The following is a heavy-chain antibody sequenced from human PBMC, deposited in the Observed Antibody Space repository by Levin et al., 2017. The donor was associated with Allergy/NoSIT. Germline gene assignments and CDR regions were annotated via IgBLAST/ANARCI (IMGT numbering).Heavy chain of an antibody. D-gene: IGHD4-17*01. V-gene: IGHV3-53*01. J-gene: IGHJ4*02. CDR2: IYSGGST. Sequence: SCAASGFTVSSNYMSWVRQAPGKGLEWVSVIYSGGSTYYADSVKGRFTISRDNSKNTLYLQMNSLRAEDTAVYYCARARGGYGDYQLDYWGQGTLVTVSS. CDR3: ARARGGYGDYQLDY. CDR1: GFTVSSNY.